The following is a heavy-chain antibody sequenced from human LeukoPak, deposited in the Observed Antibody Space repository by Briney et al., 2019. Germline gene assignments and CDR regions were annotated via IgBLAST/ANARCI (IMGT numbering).Heavy chain of an antibody. J-gene: IGHJ4*02. CDR1: GYSFTSYW. D-gene: IGHD2-2*02. CDR3: ARHPICTSTDCYKGGSFDY. CDR2: IYPGDSDT. V-gene: IGHV5-51*01. Sequence: GESLKISCEGSGYSFTSYWIGWVRQMPGKGLEWMGIIYPGDSDTRYSPSFQGQVTISADRSISTAYLQWSSLKASDTAMYYCARHPICTSTDCYKGGSFDYWGQGTLVTVSS.